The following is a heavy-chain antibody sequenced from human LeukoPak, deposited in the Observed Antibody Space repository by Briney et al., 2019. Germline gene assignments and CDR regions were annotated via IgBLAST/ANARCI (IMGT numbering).Heavy chain of an antibody. V-gene: IGHV3-33*01. CDR1: GFTFNSFA. CDR3: ARDSLMSSSHLDY. J-gene: IGHJ4*02. CDR2: IWYDGSHT. Sequence: PGGSLRLSCAASGFTFNSFAMHWVRQAPGKGLEWVAVIWYDGSHTYYVDSVKGRFTISRDNPKNTLYLQVNSLRAEDTAVYYCARDSLMSSSHLDYWGQGTLVTVSS. D-gene: IGHD6-6*01.